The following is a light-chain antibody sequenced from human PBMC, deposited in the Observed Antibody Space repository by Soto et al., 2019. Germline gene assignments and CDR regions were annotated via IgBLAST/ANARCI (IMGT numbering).Light chain of an antibody. J-gene: IGKJ1*01. Sequence: EIVLTQSPATLSLSPGERATLSCRASQSVSSYLDWYQQKPGQAPRLLIYGASSRATGIPDRFSGSGSGTDFTLTISRLEPEDFAVYYCQQYGSSPRTFGQGTKVDIK. CDR1: QSVSSY. CDR2: GAS. V-gene: IGKV3-20*01. CDR3: QQYGSSPRT.